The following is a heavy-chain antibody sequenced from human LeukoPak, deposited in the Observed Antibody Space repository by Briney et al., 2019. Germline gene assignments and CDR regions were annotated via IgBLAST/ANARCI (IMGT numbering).Heavy chain of an antibody. CDR2: IGSSSGTI. CDR3: ARHYCTGSRCSSGAFDY. Sequence: PGESLRLSCAASGFTFSTYSMNWVRQAPGKGLEWVSYIGSSSGTIYYADSVKGRLTVSGDNAKNSLYLQMNSLRAEDTAVYYCARHYCTGSRCSSGAFDYWGQGTLVTVSS. J-gene: IGHJ4*02. CDR1: GFTFSTYS. V-gene: IGHV3-48*01. D-gene: IGHD2-8*02.